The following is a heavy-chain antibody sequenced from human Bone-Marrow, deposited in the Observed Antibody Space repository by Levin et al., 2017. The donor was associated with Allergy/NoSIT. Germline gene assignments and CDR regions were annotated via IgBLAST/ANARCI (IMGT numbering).Heavy chain of an antibody. D-gene: IGHD3-10*01. V-gene: IGHV3-48*03. J-gene: IGHJ5*02. CDR2: ISGGGETI. CDR3: ARETLPSFFGSGTSPGLSRLDP. CDR1: GFSLTNSE. Sequence: GGSLRLSCVASGFSLTNSEMNWVRQAPGKGLEWVAYISGGGETIYYTDSVKGRFTISRDNAENSLYLQMNSLRADDTAVYRCARETLPSFFGSGTSPGLSRLDPWGQGTLVTVSS.